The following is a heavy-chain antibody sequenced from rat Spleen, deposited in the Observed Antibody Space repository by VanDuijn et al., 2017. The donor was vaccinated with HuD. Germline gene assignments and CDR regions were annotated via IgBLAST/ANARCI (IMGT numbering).Heavy chain of an antibody. D-gene: IGHD1-12*03. CDR1: GFTFSDYY. CDR2: ISYGASSGHSGT. J-gene: IGHJ2*01. CDR3: TRDADDGSLFDY. Sequence: EVQLVESGGGLVQPGRSLKLSCAASGFTFSDYYMAWVRQAPTKGLEWVATISYGASSGHSGTYYPDSVKGRFTISRDNAKSTLYLQMNSLRSEDTATYYCTRDADDGSLFDYWGQGVMVTVSS. V-gene: IGHV5-20*01.